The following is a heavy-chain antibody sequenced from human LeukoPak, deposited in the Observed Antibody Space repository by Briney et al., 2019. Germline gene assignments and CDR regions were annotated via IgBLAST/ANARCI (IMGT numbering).Heavy chain of an antibody. D-gene: IGHD3-10*01. CDR1: GVSISGHR. CDR2: IYYSGST. J-gene: IGHJ1*01. Sequence: ASETLSLTCTVSGVSISGHRWSWIRQPPGKGLEWIGNIYYSGSTNYNPSLKSRVTISLDTSKDQFSLKLSSVTAANTAVYYCARDEVRFPRVFQHWGQGTLVTVSP. V-gene: IGHV4-59*11. CDR3: ARDEVRFPRVFQH.